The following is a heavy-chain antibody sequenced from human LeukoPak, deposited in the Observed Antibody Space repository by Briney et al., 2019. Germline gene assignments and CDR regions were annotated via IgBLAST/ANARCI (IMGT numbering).Heavy chain of an antibody. D-gene: IGHD3-9*01. CDR2: ISAYNGNT. CDR1: GYTFTSYG. J-gene: IGHJ6*02. Sequence: ASVKVSCKASGYTFTSYGISWVRQAPGQGLEWMGWISAYNGNTNYAQELQGRVTMTTDTSTSTAYMELRSLRSDDTAVYYCARDVLRYFDWLFPHYYYGMDVWGQGTTVTVSS. V-gene: IGHV1-18*01. CDR3: ARDVLRYFDWLFPHYYYGMDV.